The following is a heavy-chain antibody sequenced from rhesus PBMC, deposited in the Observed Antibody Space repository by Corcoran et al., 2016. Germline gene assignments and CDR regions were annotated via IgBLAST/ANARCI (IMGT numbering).Heavy chain of an antibody. J-gene: IGHJ4*01. V-gene: IGHV4-65*01. D-gene: IGHD6-25*01. CDR3: ALDSGSWNRYFDY. Sequence: QVQLQESGPGRVKPSATLSLTCAVSGGSISCRNWWIWIRQPPGKGREWIGYISGSSVSTYYKPSLKSRVNISTDTSKNQFSLKLSSVTSADTSVYYCALDSGSWNRYFDYRGQGVLVTVSS. CDR1: GGSISCRNW. CDR2: ISGSSVST.